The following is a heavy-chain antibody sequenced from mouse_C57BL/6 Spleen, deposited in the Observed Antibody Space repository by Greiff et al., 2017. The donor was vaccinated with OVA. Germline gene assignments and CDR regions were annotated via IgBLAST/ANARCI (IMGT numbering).Heavy chain of an antibody. CDR3: ARSRVYYDYDEGLAY. CDR2: INPNYGTT. D-gene: IGHD2-4*01. Sequence: VQLKQSGPELVKPGASVKISCKASGYSFTDYNMNWVKQSTGKSLEWIGVINPNYGTTSYNQKFKGKATLTVDQSSSTAYMQLNSLTSEDSAVYYGARSRVYYDYDEGLAYWGQGTLVTVSA. V-gene: IGHV1-39*01. J-gene: IGHJ3*01. CDR1: GYSFTDYN.